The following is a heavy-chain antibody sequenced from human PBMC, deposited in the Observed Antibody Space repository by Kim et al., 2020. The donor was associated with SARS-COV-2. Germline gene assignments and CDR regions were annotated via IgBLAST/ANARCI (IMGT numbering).Heavy chain of an antibody. CDR2: IYSGGSST. CDR3: AKSGVAAAGTLVRPYYYGMDV. V-gene: IGHV3-23*03. CDR1: GFTFSSYA. J-gene: IGHJ6*02. Sequence: GGSLRLSCAASGFTFSSYAMSWVRQAPGKGLEWVSVIYSGGSSTYYADSVKGRFTISRDNSKNTLYLQMNSLRAEDTAVYYCAKSGVAAAGTLVRPYYYGMDVWGQGTTVTVSS. D-gene: IGHD6-13*01.